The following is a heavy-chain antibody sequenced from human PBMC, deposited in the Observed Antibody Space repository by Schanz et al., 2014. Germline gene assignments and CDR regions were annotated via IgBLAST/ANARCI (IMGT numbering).Heavy chain of an antibody. J-gene: IGHJ4*02. V-gene: IGHV3-74*02. D-gene: IGHD1-7*01. Sequence: EVQLVESGGVVVQPGGSLRLSCAGSGFTFDDYTMHWVRQPPGKGLVWVSHINSDGTTTTYADSVKGRFTISRDNAENTLYLQMNSLRVEDTAVYYCAMGGYQLHHWGQGTLVTVSS. CDR1: GFTFDDYT. CDR2: INSDGTTT. CDR3: AMGGYQLHH.